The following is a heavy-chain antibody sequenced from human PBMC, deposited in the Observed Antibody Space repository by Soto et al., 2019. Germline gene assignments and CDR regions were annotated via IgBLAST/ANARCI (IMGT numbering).Heavy chain of an antibody. CDR1: GFTFSSYP. V-gene: IGHV3-23*01. D-gene: IGHD1-26*01. CDR2: ISGSGTS. J-gene: IGHJ6*02. Sequence: GGSLRLSCAASGFTFSSYPMVWVRQAPGKGLESISSISGSGTSYYADSVKGRFTISRDNSENTLYLQMNSLRAEDTAVYYCAKVITTDISYWYGMDVWGQGTTVTVSS. CDR3: AKVITTDISYWYGMDV.